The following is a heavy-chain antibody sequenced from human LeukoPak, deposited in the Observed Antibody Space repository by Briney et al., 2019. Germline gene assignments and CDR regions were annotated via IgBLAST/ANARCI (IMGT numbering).Heavy chain of an antibody. D-gene: IGHD4-17*01. CDR3: ASTFVYYGDYEPFDY. CDR1: GDSISSGGYS. V-gene: IGHV4-34*01. CDR2: INHSGST. J-gene: IGHJ4*02. Sequence: PSETLSLTCGVSGDSISSGGYSWSWIRQPPGKGLEWIGEINHSGSTNYNPSHKSRVTISVDTSKNQFSLKLSSVTAADTAVYYCASTFVYYGDYEPFDYWGQGTLVTVSS.